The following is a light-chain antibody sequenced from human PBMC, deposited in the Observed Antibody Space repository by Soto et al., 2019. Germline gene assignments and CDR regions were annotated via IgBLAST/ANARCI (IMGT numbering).Light chain of an antibody. CDR1: QSISFY. CDR3: QQRSNWPT. J-gene: IGKJ5*01. V-gene: IGKV3-11*01. CDR2: DAS. Sequence: EIVLTQSPATLSLSPGERATLSFSSSQSISFYLTWYQHKPGQAPRLLIYDASNRATGIPARFSGSGYGTDFTLTISSLEPEDFAVYYCQQRSNWPTFGQGTRLEIK.